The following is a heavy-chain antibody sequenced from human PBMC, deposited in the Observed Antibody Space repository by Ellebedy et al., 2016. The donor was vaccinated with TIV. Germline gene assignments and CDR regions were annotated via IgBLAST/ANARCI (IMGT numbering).Heavy chain of an antibody. V-gene: IGHV3-7*03. Sequence: GESLKISCAASGFTFSSYWMSWVRQAPGKGLEWVANIKQDGSEKYYVDSVKGRFTISRDSAKNSLYLQMNSLRAEDTAVYYCARALAYSSSWYHYFDYWGQGTLVTVSS. J-gene: IGHJ4*02. D-gene: IGHD6-13*01. CDR2: IKQDGSEK. CDR3: ARALAYSSSWYHYFDY. CDR1: GFTFSSYW.